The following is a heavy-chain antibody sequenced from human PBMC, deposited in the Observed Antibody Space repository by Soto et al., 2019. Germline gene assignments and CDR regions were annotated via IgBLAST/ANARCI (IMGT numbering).Heavy chain of an antibody. V-gene: IGHV4-4*07. D-gene: IGHD3-16*01. CDR1: GGSITNYY. J-gene: IGHJ5*02. CDR3: ARDDYKDGGNNWFDP. CDR2: MYTKERT. Sequence: QVRLQQSGPGLVKASETLSLTCTVSGGSITNYYWSWIRQPAGKGLEWIGRMYTKERTNYNLSFKSRVTMSVDTSKNQFSLKLNAVTAADTAVYYCARDDYKDGGNNWFDPWGQGTLVTVSS.